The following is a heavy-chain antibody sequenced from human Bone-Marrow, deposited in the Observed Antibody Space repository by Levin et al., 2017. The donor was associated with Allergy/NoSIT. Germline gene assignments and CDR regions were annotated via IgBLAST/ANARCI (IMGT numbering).Heavy chain of an antibody. CDR2: IYWDDDK. J-gene: IGHJ4*02. CDR1: GFSLSTGGAA. V-gene: IGHV2-5*02. D-gene: IGHD2-15*01. CDR3: AHAKIASCSGGTCYPYFDL. Sequence: SGPTLVKPTETLTLTCAFSGFSLSTGGAAVGWIRQPPGKALEWLALIYWDDDKRYSPSLKHRLTITKDTSRNQVVLTMTNVDPVDTATYFCAHAKIASCSGGTCYPYFDLWGQGTLVTVSS.